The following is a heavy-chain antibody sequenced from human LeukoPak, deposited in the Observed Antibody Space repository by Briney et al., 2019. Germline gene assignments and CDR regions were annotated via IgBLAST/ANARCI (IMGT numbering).Heavy chain of an antibody. J-gene: IGHJ5*02. V-gene: IGHV4-59*01. CDR2: IYYSGST. D-gene: IGHD6-13*01. CDR1: GGSISSYY. Sequence: SETLSLTCTVSGGSISSYYWSWIRQPPGKGLVWIGYIYYSGSTNYNPSLKSRVIISMDTSKNQFSLKLSSVTAADTAVYYCAREVSSTWFEWFDPWGQGTLVTVSS. CDR3: AREVSSTWFEWFDP.